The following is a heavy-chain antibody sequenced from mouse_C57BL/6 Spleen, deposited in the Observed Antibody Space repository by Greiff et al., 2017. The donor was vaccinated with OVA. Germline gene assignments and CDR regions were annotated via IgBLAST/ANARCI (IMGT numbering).Heavy chain of an antibody. V-gene: IGHV5-4*01. CDR1: GFTFSSYA. J-gene: IGHJ2*01. Sequence: EVQGVESGGGLVKPGGSLKLSCAASGFTFSSYAMSWVRQTPEKRLEWVATISDGGSYTYYPDNVKGRFTISRDNAKNNLYLQMSHLKSEDTAMYYCARDYYGSLTVYFDYWGQGTTLTVSS. CDR3: ARDYYGSLTVYFDY. CDR2: ISDGGSYT. D-gene: IGHD1-1*01.